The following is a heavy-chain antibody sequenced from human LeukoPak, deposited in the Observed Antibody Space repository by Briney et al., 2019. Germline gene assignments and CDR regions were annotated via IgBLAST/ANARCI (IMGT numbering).Heavy chain of an antibody. J-gene: IGHJ4*02. CDR2: IYYSGSA. CDR1: GFTLSSHW. V-gene: IGHV4-59*11. D-gene: IGHD3-22*01. CDR3: ARGAPSDSSGYRDPSFDY. Sequence: GSLRLSCAVSGFTLSSHWMHWVRQAPGKGLEWIGYIYYSGSANYNPSLQSRVTISVDMSKNQFSLKLTSVTAADTAVYYCARGAPSDSSGYRDPSFDYWGQGTLVTVSS.